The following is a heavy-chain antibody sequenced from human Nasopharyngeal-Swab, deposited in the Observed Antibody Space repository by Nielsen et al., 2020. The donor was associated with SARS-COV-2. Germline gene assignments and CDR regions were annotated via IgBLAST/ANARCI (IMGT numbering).Heavy chain of an antibody. J-gene: IGHJ6*02. D-gene: IGHD3-3*01. Sequence: GGSLRLSCAASGFTFNNYKFNWVRQAPGKGLEWVSSISSSSSYIYYADSVKGRFTISGDNAKNSLNLQMNSLRAEDTAVYYCARDGLDYDFWSAYFMDVWGQGNTVTVSS. CDR2: ISSSSSYI. CDR3: ARDGLDYDFWSAYFMDV. V-gene: IGHV3-21*01. CDR1: GFTFNNYK.